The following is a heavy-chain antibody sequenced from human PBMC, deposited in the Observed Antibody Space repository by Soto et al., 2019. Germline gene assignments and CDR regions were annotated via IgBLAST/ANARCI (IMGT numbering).Heavy chain of an antibody. CDR2: INHSGST. V-gene: IGHV4-34*01. CDR3: YGSGPWFDY. Sequence: SETLSLTCAVYGGSFGGYYWSWIRQPPGKGLEWIGEINHSGSTNYNPSLKSRVTISVDTSKNQFSLKLSSVTAADTAVYYCYGSGPWFDYWGQGTLVTVSS. J-gene: IGHJ4*02. CDR1: GGSFGGYY. D-gene: IGHD3-10*01.